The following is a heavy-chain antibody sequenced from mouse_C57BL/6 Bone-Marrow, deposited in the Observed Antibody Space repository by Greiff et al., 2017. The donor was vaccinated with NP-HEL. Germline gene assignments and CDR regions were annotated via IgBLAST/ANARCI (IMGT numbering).Heavy chain of an antibody. V-gene: IGHV14-4*01. CDR2: IDPENGDT. CDR1: GFNIKDDY. D-gene: IGHD2-3*01. J-gene: IGHJ3*01. Sequence: EVNVVESGAELVRPGASVKLSCTASGFNIKDDYMHWVKQRPEQGLEWIGWIDPENGDTEYASKFQGKATITADTSSNTAYLQLSSLTSEDTAVYYCTRTIYDGYYGVAYWGQGTLVTVSA. CDR3: TRTIYDGYYGVAY.